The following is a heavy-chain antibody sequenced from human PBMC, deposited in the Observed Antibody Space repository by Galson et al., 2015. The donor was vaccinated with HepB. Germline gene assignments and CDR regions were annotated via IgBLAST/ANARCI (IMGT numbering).Heavy chain of an antibody. CDR1: GYSFTSYW. J-gene: IGHJ4*02. CDR2: IYPGDSDT. D-gene: IGHD3-9*01. CDR3: ARRYYDILTGYYCFDY. Sequence: SGAEVKKPGESLQISCKGSGYSFTSYWIGWVRQMPGKGLEWMGIIYPGDSDTRYSPSFQGQVTISADKSISTAYLQWSSLKASDTAMYYCARRYYDILTGYYCFDYWGQGTLVTVSS. V-gene: IGHV5-51*01.